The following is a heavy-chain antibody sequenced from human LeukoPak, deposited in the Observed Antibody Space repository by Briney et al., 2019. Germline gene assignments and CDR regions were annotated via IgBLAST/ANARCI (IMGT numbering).Heavy chain of an antibody. J-gene: IGHJ3*02. CDR1: GFTFSDYY. Sequence: PGGSLRLSCAASGFTFSDYYMSWIRQAPAKGLEWPSYISTIGSYKNYADSVKGRFTISRDNAKNSLHLQMNSLRAEDTAVYYCARGPTGKNCSSTSCLMALDIWGQGTMVTVSS. CDR3: ARGPTGKNCSSTSCLMALDI. CDR2: ISTIGSYK. D-gene: IGHD2-2*01. V-gene: IGHV3-11*05.